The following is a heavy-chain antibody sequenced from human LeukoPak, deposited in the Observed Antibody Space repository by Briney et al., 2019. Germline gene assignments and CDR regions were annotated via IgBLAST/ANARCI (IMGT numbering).Heavy chain of an antibody. D-gene: IGHD3-22*01. V-gene: IGHV1-58*02. CDR2: IVVGSGNT. CDR3: AADLYDSSGYTDY. CDR1: GFTFTSSA. Sequence: SVKASCKASGFTFTSSAMQWVRQARGQRLEWIGWIVVGSGNTNYAQKFQERVTITRDMSTSTAYMELSSLRSEDTAVYYCAADLYDSSGYTDYWGQGTLVTVSS. J-gene: IGHJ4*02.